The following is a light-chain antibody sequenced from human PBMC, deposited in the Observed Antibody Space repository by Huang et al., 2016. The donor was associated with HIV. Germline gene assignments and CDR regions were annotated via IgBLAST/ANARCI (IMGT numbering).Light chain of an antibody. J-gene: IGKJ1*01. CDR2: GAS. Sequence: DIQMTQSPASLFASVGDRVTITCRASQPITIYLNWYQQKPGKAPKLLIYGASSLQSGVPSRFSGIGSGTDFTLTISSLQPEDFATYYCQQSYSTPRTFGQGTKVEL. CDR1: QPITIY. CDR3: QQSYSTPRT. V-gene: IGKV1-39*01.